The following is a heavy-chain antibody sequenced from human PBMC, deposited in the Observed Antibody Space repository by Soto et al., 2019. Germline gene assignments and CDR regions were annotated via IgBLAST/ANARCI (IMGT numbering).Heavy chain of an antibody. J-gene: IGHJ6*02. D-gene: IGHD3-9*01. CDR3: ARHSDSYYYYGMDV. CDR2: IDPSDSYT. CDR1: GYSCTSYW. V-gene: IGHV5-10-1*01. Sequence: GESLKISWKGAGYSCTSYWISAGRQIPGKGLEWMGRIDPSDSYTNYSPSFQGHVTISADKSISPAYLQWSSLKASDPAMYYCARHSDSYYYYGMDVWGQGTTVTVSS.